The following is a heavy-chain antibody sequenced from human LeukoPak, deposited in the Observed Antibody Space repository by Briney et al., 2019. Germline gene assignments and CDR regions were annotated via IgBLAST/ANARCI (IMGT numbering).Heavy chain of an antibody. CDR2: INPNSGGT. J-gene: IGHJ4*02. D-gene: IGHD5-12*01. V-gene: IGHV1-2*02. Sequence: ASVKVSCKASGYTFTGYYMHWVRQAPGQGLEWMGWINPNSGGTNYAQKFQGRVTMTRDTSISTAYMELSRLRSDDTAVYYCARVRFRGYSGYEGYWGQGTLVTVSS. CDR3: ARVRFRGYSGYEGY. CDR1: GYTFTGYY.